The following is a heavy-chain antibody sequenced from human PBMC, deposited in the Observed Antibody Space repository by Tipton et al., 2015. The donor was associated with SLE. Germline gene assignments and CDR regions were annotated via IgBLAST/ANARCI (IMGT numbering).Heavy chain of an antibody. CDR1: GGSISSHY. V-gene: IGHV4-34*01. J-gene: IGHJ4*02. CDR2: INHSGST. D-gene: IGHD2-8*01. Sequence: TLSLTCTVSGGSISSHYWSWIRQPPGKGLEWIGEINHSGSTNYNPSLKSRVTISVDTSKNQFSLKLSSVTAADTAVYYCARVRDVLGDYFDYWGQGTLVTVSS. CDR3: ARVRDVLGDYFDY.